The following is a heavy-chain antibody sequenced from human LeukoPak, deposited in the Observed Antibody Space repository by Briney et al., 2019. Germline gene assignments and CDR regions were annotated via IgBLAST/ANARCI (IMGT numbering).Heavy chain of an antibody. J-gene: IGHJ4*02. Sequence: GGSLRLSCAASGFTFSSYAMSWVRQAPGKGLEWISAISGSGGSTYYADSVKGRFTISRDNSKNMLYLQMNSLRAEDTAVYYCAKDEGGYSYFDYWGQGTLVTVSS. CDR1: GFTFSSYA. CDR3: AKDEGGYSYFDY. CDR2: ISGSGGST. D-gene: IGHD5-12*01. V-gene: IGHV3-23*01.